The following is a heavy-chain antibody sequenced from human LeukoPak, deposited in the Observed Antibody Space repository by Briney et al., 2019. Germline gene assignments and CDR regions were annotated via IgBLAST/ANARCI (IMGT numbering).Heavy chain of an antibody. CDR3: ARDFREGGV. V-gene: IGHV3-48*01. CDR1: GFTFSSYS. CDR2: ISSSSSTI. D-gene: IGHD3-16*01. J-gene: IGHJ6*02. Sequence: GGSLRLSCAASGFTFSSYSMNWVRQAPGKGLEWVSYISSSSSTIYYADSVKGRFTISRDNSKNTLYLQMNSLRAEDTAVYYCARDFREGGVWGQGTTVTVS.